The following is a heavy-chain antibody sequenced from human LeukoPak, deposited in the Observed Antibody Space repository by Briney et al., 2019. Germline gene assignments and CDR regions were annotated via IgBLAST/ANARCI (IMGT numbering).Heavy chain of an antibody. D-gene: IGHD5-24*01. CDR2: INPNSGGT. V-gene: IGHV1-2*02. CDR3: ARAVTPHRLQPTLKY. J-gene: IGHJ4*02. CDR1: GYTFTGYY. Sequence: ASVKVSCKASGYTFTGYYTHWVRQAPGQGLEWMGWINPNSGGTNYAQKFQGRVTMTRDTPISTAYMELSRLRSDDTAVYYCARAVTPHRLQPTLKYWGQGTLVTVSS.